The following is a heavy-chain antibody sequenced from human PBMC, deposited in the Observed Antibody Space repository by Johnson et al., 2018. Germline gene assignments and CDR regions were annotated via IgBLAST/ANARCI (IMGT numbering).Heavy chain of an antibody. Sequence: VQLVESGGGLVKPGESLRLSCAASGFTFSSYDMNWVRQAPWKGLEWVSSITISSSYIYYADSVKGRFTISRDNAKNSLYLQMNSLGVEDTAVYYCARDRRHHDISGYTYYQYYGMDVWGQGTTVTVSS. V-gene: IGHV3-21*01. J-gene: IGHJ6*02. CDR2: ITISSSYI. CDR3: ARDRRHHDISGYTYYQYYGMDV. D-gene: IGHD3-22*01. CDR1: GFTFSSYD.